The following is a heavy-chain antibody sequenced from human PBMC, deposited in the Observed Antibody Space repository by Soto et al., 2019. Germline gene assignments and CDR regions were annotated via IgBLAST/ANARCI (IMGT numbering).Heavy chain of an antibody. Sequence: PSETLSLTCNVSGCSISSYYWSGIRQPPGKGLELIGYIYYSGSTNYNPSLKSRVTISVDTSKNQFSLKLSSVTAADTAVYYCARVRMVAVAGMGWFDPWGQGTLVTVS. CDR3: ARVRMVAVAGMGWFDP. CDR1: GCSISSYY. J-gene: IGHJ5*02. V-gene: IGHV4-59*01. D-gene: IGHD6-19*01. CDR2: IYYSGST.